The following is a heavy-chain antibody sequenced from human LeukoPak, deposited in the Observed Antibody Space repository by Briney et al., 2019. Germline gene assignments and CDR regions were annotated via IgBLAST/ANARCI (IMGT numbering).Heavy chain of an antibody. J-gene: IGHJ4*02. Sequence: SETLSLTCVVSGGSISSSHWWNWVRQPPGKGLEWIGEIYHSGGTNYNSSLKSRVTISVDTSKNQFSLRLSSVTAAATAVYFCARQLRGEAVAGHLQPFDYWGQGTLVTVSS. CDR2: IYHSGGT. CDR1: GGSISSSHW. D-gene: IGHD6-19*01. V-gene: IGHV4-4*02. CDR3: ARQLRGEAVAGHLQPFDY.